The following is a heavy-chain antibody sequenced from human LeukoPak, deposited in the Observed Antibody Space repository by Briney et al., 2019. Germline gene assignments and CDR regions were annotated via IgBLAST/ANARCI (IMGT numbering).Heavy chain of an antibody. CDR3: AKDLGYYYDSSGYYPFDY. CDR1: GFTFSSYA. CDR2: ISGSGGST. Sequence: GGSLRLSCAASGFTFSSYAMSWVRQAPGKGLEWVSAISGSGGSTYYADSVKGRFTISRDNSKNTLYLQMNSPRAEDTAVYYCAKDLGYYYDSSGYYPFDYWGQGTLVTVSS. D-gene: IGHD3-22*01. J-gene: IGHJ4*02. V-gene: IGHV3-23*01.